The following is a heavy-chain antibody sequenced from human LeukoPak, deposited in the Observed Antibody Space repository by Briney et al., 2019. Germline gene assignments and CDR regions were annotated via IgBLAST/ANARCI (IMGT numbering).Heavy chain of an antibody. CDR1: AFTLSNYG. CDR2: IWYDGSYK. D-gene: IGHD4-23*01. Sequence: GTSLTLSCAASAFTLSNYGMHWVRPPPVNGLEWMAIIWYDGSYKYYADSVKGRFTISRDNSKNTLYLQVNSLTAEDTAVYYCGRGNSDAFDIWGHGTMVTVSS. CDR3: GRGNSDAFDI. J-gene: IGHJ3*02. V-gene: IGHV3-33*08.